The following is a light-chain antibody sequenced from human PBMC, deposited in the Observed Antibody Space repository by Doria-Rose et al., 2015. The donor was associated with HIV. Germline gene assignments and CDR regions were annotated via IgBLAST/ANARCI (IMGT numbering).Light chain of an antibody. J-gene: IGKJ5*01. CDR2: GAS. V-gene: IGKV3-15*01. CDR1: QSVSTD. Sequence: TQSPETLSVSPGESATLSCRASQSVSTDLAWYQHKPGQSPRLLIWGASTRATGIPAMFSGSGSGTEFTLTISSLQSEDFAIYFCHQYSNWPAFGQGTRLDIK. CDR3: HQYSNWPA.